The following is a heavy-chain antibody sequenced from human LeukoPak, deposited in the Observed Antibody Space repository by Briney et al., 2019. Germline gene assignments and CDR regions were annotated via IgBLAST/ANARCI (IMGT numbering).Heavy chain of an antibody. CDR2: IKQDGSEK. Sequence: PGGSLRLSCAASGFTFSNYEMNWVRQAPGKGLEWVANIKQDGSEKYYVDSVKGRFTISRDNAKNSLYLQMNSLRAEDTAVYYCARDGGGYFFDYWGQGTLVTVSS. D-gene: IGHD3-16*01. J-gene: IGHJ4*02. V-gene: IGHV3-7*01. CDR1: GFTFSNYE. CDR3: ARDGGGYFFDY.